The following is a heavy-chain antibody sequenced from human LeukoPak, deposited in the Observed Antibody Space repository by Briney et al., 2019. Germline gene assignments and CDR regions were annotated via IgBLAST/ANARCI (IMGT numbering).Heavy chain of an antibody. Sequence: PSETLSLTCAVYSGSFSGYYWSWIRQPPGKGLEWIGYIYHSGSTYYNPSLKSRVTISVDRSKNQFSLKLSSVTAADTAVYYCARGPFGDYFDYWGQGTLVTVSS. V-gene: IGHV4-34*01. CDR2: IYHSGST. CDR1: SGSFSGYY. J-gene: IGHJ4*02. D-gene: IGHD3-10*01. CDR3: ARGPFGDYFDY.